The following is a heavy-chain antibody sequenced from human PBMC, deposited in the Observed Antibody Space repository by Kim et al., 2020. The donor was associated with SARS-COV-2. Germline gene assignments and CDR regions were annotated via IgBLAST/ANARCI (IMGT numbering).Heavy chain of an antibody. V-gene: IGHV3-23*01. CDR1: GFSFSCCA. D-gene: IGHD1-26*01. CDR2: ISHDGTSS. J-gene: IGHJ6*02. CDR3: AKDVWDYSGMDV. Sequence: GGSLRLSCVASGFSFSCCAMTWVRQVPGKGPEWVSSISHDGTSSHYANSVRGRFTISRDDSKYTLYLQLNSLRGEDTALYYCAKDVWDYSGMDVWGQGTT.